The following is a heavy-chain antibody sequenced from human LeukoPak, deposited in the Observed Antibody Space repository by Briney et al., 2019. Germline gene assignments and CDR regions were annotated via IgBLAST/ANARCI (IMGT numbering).Heavy chain of an antibody. CDR1: GYTFTSYY. D-gene: IGHD5-24*01. CDR2: INPNSGGT. CDR3: ARAGDPDGYNSGDFDY. Sequence: ASVKVSCRASGYTFTSYYMHWVRQAPGQGLEWMGWINPNSGGTNYAQKFQGRVTMTRDTSISTAYMELSRLRSDDTAVYYCARAGDPDGYNSGDFDYWGQGTLVTVSS. J-gene: IGHJ4*02. V-gene: IGHV1-2*02.